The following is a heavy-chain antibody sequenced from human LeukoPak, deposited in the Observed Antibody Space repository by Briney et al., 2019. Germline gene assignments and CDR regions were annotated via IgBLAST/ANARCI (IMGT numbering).Heavy chain of an antibody. V-gene: IGHV5-51*01. CDR1: GYTFTTSW. J-gene: IGHJ5*02. CDR2: IYAGDSDT. CDR3: VRHPRLSSGSKWFDP. Sequence: GESLKISCKGSGYTFTTSWIAWVRQLPGKGLEWMGIIYAGDSDTKYSPSLQGQVTFSADKSFDTAYLQWTSLKASDTAMYYCVRHPRLSSGSKWFDPWGQGTRVTVSS. D-gene: IGHD2-15*01.